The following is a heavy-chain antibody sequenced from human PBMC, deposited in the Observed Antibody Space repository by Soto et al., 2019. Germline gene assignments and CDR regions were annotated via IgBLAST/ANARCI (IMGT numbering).Heavy chain of an antibody. J-gene: IGHJ4*02. CDR3: TTDYGIAARPGDY. D-gene: IGHD6-6*01. V-gene: IGHV3-15*01. CDR2: IKSKTDGGTT. Sequence: EVQLVESGGGLVKPGGSLRLSCAASGFTFRNAWMSWVRQAPGKGLEWVGRIKSKTDGGTTDYAAPVKGRFTIPRDDSKNTLYLQMNSLKTEDTAVYYCTTDYGIAARPGDYWGQRTLVTVSS. CDR1: GFTFRNAW.